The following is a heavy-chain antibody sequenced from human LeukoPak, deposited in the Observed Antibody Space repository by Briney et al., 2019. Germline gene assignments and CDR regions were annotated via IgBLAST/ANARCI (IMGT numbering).Heavy chain of an antibody. V-gene: IGHV3-30*02. Sequence: GGSLRLSCAASAFTFSSYGMHWVRQAPGKGLEWVAFIRYDGSNKYYADSVKGRLTISRDNSKNTLYLQMNRRRADDTSVYSGVKVRSANPSTSWGQGTLVTVSS. CDR3: VKVRSANPSTS. D-gene: IGHD4/OR15-4a*01. J-gene: IGHJ4*02. CDR1: AFTFSSYG. CDR2: IRYDGSNK.